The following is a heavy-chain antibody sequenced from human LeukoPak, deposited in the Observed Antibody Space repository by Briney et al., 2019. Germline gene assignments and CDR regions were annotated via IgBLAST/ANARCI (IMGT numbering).Heavy chain of an antibody. CDR2: ISYDGSNK. J-gene: IGHJ6*02. V-gene: IGHV3-30*18. CDR1: GFTFSSYG. Sequence: GGSLRLSCAASGFTFSSYGMHWVRQAPGKGLEWVAVISYDGSNKYYADSVKGRFTISRDNSKNTLYLQMNSLRAEVTAVYYCAKGQWELRYYYYGMDVWGQGTTVTVSS. CDR3: AKGQWELRYYYYGMDV. D-gene: IGHD1-26*01.